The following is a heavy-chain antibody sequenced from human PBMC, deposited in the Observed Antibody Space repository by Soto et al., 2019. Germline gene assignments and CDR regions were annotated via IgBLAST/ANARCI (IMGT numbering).Heavy chain of an antibody. Sequence: EVQLLESGGGLVQPGGSLRLSCAASGFTFSSYAMSWVRQASGKGLEWVSAISGSGGSTYYADSVKVRFTISRDNSKNTLYLQMDSLRAEDTAVYYCAKDPFLAARRNWFDPWGQGTLVTVSS. J-gene: IGHJ5*02. CDR3: AKDPFLAARRNWFDP. V-gene: IGHV3-23*01. D-gene: IGHD6-6*01. CDR1: GFTFSSYA. CDR2: ISGSGGST.